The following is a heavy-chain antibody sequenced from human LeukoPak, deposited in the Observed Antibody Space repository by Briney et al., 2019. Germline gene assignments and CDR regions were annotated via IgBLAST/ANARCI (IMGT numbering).Heavy chain of an antibody. CDR3: ARKSDYGDFHFDC. CDR1: GFTFSSYW. CDR2: IKEDGSEK. D-gene: IGHD4-17*01. Sequence: GGSLRPSCAASGFTFSSYWMSWVRQAPGKGLEWVANIKEDGSEKYYMDSVKGRFTISRDNVKNSLYLQMNSLRAEDTAVYYCARKSDYGDFHFDCWGQGTQVTVS. J-gene: IGHJ4*02. V-gene: IGHV3-7*04.